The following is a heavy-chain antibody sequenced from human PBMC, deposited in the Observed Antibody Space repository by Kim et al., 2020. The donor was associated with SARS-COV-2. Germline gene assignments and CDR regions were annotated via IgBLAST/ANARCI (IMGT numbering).Heavy chain of an antibody. J-gene: IGHJ4*03. V-gene: IGHV3-30*01. CDR3: AREGQSSGRAGTYDV. Sequence: ASVKGRFTISRDNSNNIMFLQLDSLGPEDTAVYYCAREGQSSGRAGTYDVWGRGTLVTVSS. D-gene: IGHD1-7*01.